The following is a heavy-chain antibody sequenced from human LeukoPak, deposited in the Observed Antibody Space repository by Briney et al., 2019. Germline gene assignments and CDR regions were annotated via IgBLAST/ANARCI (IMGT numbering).Heavy chain of an antibody. CDR2: IASSGST. V-gene: IGHV4-61*02. CDR3: ARAGTYYDIWTGYYPNWFDP. CDR1: GDSISSDPYY. Sequence: SQTLSLTCTVSGDSISSDPYYWSWVRQPAGGGLEWIGRIASSGSTDYNASFKSRVFMSVDTSKNQFSLKLTSVTAADTAVYYCARAGTYYDIWTGYYPNWFDPWGQGTLVTVSS. D-gene: IGHD3-9*01. J-gene: IGHJ5*02.